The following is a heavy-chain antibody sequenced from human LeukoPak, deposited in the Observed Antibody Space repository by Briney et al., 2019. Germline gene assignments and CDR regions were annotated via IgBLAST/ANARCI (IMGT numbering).Heavy chain of an antibody. V-gene: IGHV3-64*01. D-gene: IGHD4-17*01. CDR3: ARGHFGDPYYFDY. J-gene: IGHJ4*02. CDR1: GFTFSYYA. CDR2: ISSNGATT. Sequence: GGSLRLSCATSGFTFSYYAIHWVRQAPGKGLEYVSAISSNGATTYYANSVKGRFTISRDNSKNTVHLQMGSLTTEDMAVYYCARGHFGDPYYFDYWGQGALVTVSS.